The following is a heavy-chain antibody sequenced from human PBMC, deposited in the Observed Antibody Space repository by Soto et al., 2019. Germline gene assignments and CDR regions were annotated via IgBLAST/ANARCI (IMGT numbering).Heavy chain of an antibody. J-gene: IGHJ4*02. CDR1: GFTFSSYG. V-gene: IGHV3-33*01. CDR2: IWYDGRNK. D-gene: IGHD1-26*01. Sequence: QVQLVESGGGVVQPGRSLRLSCAASGFTFSSYGMHWVRQAPGKGLEWVAIIWYDGRNKNYADSVKGRFTISRDNSKNSVQLQMSSLRAEDTAVYYCARDREWELTREYFDYWGQGTLVTVSS. CDR3: ARDREWELTREYFDY.